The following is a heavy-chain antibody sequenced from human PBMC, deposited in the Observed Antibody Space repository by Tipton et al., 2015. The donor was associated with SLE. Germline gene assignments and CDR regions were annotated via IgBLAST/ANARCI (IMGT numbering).Heavy chain of an antibody. Sequence: LRLSCTVSGGSISSYYWSWIRQPPGKGLEWIGEIYHSGSTNYNPSLKSRVTISVDKSKNQFSLKLSSVTAADTAVYYCARVPYSSGRPGDDAFDIWGQGIMVTVSS. D-gene: IGHD6-19*01. J-gene: IGHJ3*02. CDR1: GGSISSYY. CDR2: IYHSGST. CDR3: ARVPYSSGRPGDDAFDI. V-gene: IGHV4-59*12.